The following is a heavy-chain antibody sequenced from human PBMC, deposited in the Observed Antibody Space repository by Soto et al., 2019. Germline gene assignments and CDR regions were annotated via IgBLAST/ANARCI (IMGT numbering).Heavy chain of an antibody. CDR2: IIPILGIT. CDR1: GDTFDSYT. CDR3: SRDSYYHVSSKGCGY. D-gene: IGHD3-22*01. Sequence: QVQLVQSGAEVRKPGSSVKVSCKASGDTFDSYTLSWVRQAPGQGLEWMGRIIPILGITNYALRFQGRVTLTADMSTSTAYMELSGLRSGDTAIYFCSRDSYYHVSSKGCGYWGQGTLVTVSS. J-gene: IGHJ4*02. V-gene: IGHV1-69*08.